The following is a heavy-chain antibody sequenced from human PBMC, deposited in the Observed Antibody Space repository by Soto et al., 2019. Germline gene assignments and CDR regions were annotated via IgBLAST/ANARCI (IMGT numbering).Heavy chain of an antibody. CDR3: ARYQRSARALPFFDY. J-gene: IGHJ4*02. CDR1: GFTFSNYE. D-gene: IGHD1-26*01. Sequence: GGSLRLSCAASGFTFSNYEMNWVRQAPGEGLEWVSYINSDGSTIHYADSVKGRFTVSRDNAKDSLYLQMNSLRAEDTAVYYCARYQRSARALPFFDYWGQGTLVTVSS. V-gene: IGHV3-48*03. CDR2: INSDGSTI.